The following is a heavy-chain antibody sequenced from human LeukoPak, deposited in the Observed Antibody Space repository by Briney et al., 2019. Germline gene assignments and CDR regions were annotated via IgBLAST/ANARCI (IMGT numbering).Heavy chain of an antibody. D-gene: IGHD5-12*01. J-gene: IGHJ3*02. CDR3: ARGGDAFDI. CDR1: GFTFSNYW. CDR2: LYSGGPI. Sequence: PGGSLRLSCAASGFTFSNYWMSWVRQAPGQGLEWVSVLYSGGPIYYADSVKGRFTISRDNSMNTLYLQMSSLRAGDTAVYYCARGGDAFDIWGQGTMVTVSS. V-gene: IGHV3-53*01.